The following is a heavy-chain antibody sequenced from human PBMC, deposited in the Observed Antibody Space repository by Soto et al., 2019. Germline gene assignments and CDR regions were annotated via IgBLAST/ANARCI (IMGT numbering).Heavy chain of an antibody. J-gene: IGHJ4*02. D-gene: IGHD3-22*01. CDR2: INPSGGST. V-gene: IGHV1-46*01. Sequence: ASVKVSCKASGYSFTGYYVHWVRLAPGQGLEWMGWINPSGGSTSYAQKFQGRVTMTRDTSTSTVYMELSSLRSEDTAVYYCARDGHYYDSSGYYSGPYWGQGTLVTVSS. CDR1: GYSFTGYY. CDR3: ARDGHYYDSSGYYSGPY.